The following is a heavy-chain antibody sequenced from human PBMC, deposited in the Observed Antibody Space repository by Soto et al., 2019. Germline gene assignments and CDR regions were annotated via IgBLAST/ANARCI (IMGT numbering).Heavy chain of an antibody. D-gene: IGHD5-12*01. J-gene: IGHJ4*02. V-gene: IGHV4-34*01. CDR3: ARISGYDS. CDR1: GGSFSGYY. CDR2: INHSGST. Sequence: PSETLSLTCAVYGGSFSGYYWSWIRQPPGKGLEWIGEINHSGSTNYNPSLKSRVTISVDTSKNQFSLKLSSVTAADTAVYYCARISGYDSWGQGTLVTVSS.